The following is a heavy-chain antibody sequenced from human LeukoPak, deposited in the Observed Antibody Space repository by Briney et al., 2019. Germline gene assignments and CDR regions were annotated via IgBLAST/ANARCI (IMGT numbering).Heavy chain of an antibody. V-gene: IGHV1-46*01. CDR1: GYTFTSYY. CDR2: INPSGGST. Sequence: ASVKVSCKASGYTFTSYYMHWVRQAPGQGLEWMGIINPSGGSTSYAQKFQGRVTMTRDTSTSAVYMELRSLRSDDTAVYYCARDLRVRGVIRVFDYWGQGTLVTVSS. J-gene: IGHJ4*02. D-gene: IGHD3-10*01. CDR3: ARDLRVRGVIRVFDY.